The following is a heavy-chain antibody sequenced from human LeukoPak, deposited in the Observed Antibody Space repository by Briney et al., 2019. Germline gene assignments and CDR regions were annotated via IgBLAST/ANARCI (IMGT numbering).Heavy chain of an antibody. CDR3: ARAYCSSTSCYALHFDY. J-gene: IGHJ4*02. V-gene: IGHV1-2*02. D-gene: IGHD2-2*01. CDR1: GYTFTSYG. CDR2: INPNSGGT. Sequence: ASVKVSCKASGYTFTSYGISWVRQAPGQGLEWMGWINPNSGGTNYAQKFQGRVTMTRDTSISTAYMELSRLRSDDTAVYYCARAYCSSTSCYALHFDYWGQGTLVTVSS.